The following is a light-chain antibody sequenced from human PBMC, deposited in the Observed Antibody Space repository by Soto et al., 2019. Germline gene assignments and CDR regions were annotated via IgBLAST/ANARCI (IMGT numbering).Light chain of an antibody. V-gene: IGLV2-23*02. CDR1: SSDVGSFNF. CDR3: CSDAGSSTYV. Sequence: QSVRTQPASVSGAPGQSITVSCTRTSSDVGSFNFVSWYQQHPGKAPKVVIYEVTKRPSGVSNRFSGSKSGNTASLTISGLQADDEADYYCCSDAGSSTYVFGTGTKVTVL. J-gene: IGLJ1*01. CDR2: EVT.